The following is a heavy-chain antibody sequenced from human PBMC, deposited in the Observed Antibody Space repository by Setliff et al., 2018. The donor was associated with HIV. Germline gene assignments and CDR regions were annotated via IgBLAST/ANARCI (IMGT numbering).Heavy chain of an antibody. J-gene: IGHJ4*02. CDR3: ARVFGVRQAFDN. D-gene: IGHD3-10*02. CDR1: GYTFSSYG. V-gene: IGHV1-18*01. Sequence: GASVKVSCKASGYTFSSYGISWVRQAPGQGLEWMGWVSAYNGNRNYAQKVQDRVTMTTDTSTRTAYMELRSLRSDDTAVYYCARVFGVRQAFDNWGQGTLVTVSS. CDR2: VSAYNGNR.